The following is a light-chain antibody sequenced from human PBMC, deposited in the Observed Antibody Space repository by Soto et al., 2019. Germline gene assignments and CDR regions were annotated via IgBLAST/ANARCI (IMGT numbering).Light chain of an antibody. J-gene: IGLJ1*01. Sequence: ALTQPPSASGSPGQSVTISCTGTSSDVGGYDYVSWYQQHPGKAPKLMIYEVTIRPSGVSDRFSGSKSGNTASLTVSGLQAEDEADYYCSSYTGGNPSYVFGTGTKVTVL. CDR2: EVT. V-gene: IGLV2-8*01. CDR3: SSYTGGNPSYV. CDR1: SSDVGGYDY.